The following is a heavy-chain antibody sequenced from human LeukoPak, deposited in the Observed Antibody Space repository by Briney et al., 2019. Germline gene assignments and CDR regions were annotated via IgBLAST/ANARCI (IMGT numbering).Heavy chain of an antibody. V-gene: IGHV4-39*01. CDR2: IYYSGST. J-gene: IGHJ4*02. Sequence: SETLSLTCTVSGGSISSYYWGWIRQPPGKGLEWIGSIYYSGSTYYNPSLKSRVTISVDTSKNQFSLKLSSVTAADTAVYYCARLSPIALTDYWGQGTLVTVSS. CDR3: ARLSPIALTDY. CDR1: GGSISSYY. D-gene: IGHD6-13*01.